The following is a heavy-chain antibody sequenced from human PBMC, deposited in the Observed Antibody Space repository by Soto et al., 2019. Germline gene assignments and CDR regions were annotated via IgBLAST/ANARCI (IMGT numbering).Heavy chain of an antibody. CDR2: ISGSGGST. CDR3: TTVLGFHPHPSDS. Sequence: GGTLRLSCAASGCTFSSYAMSWVRQAPGKGLEWVAAISGSGGSTYYADSVKGRFTITCNNHNNPLYMSMTSLGAAEKDVSYCTTVLGFHPHPSDSWGQGTLVTVYS. V-gene: IGHV3-23*01. J-gene: IGHJ4*02. CDR1: GCTFSSYA.